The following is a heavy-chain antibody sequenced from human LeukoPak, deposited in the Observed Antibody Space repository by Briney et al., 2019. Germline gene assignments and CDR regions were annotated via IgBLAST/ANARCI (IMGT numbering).Heavy chain of an antibody. CDR3: ARENDRYGRIDY. CDR2: VSYSGST. J-gene: IGHJ4*02. D-gene: IGHD5-18*01. CDR1: GGSISSYY. V-gene: IGHV4-59*01. Sequence: SETLSLTCTVSGGSISSYYWSWVRQPPGKGLEWIGYVSYSGSTDYNPSLKSRVIISIDTSKTQFSLRLRSVTAADTAVYYCARENDRYGRIDYWGQGTQVTVSS.